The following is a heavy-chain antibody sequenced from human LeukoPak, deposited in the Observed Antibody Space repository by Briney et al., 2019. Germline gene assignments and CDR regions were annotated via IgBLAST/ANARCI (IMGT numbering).Heavy chain of an antibody. CDR3: ARVAKDCGGDCFSDY. J-gene: IGHJ4*02. CDR2: IYYGGST. Sequence: GGVLLLSGAAAGFTGSSNSRRGGRTPRGRGEGGAAVIYYGGSTFYADSVQCRVSISRDNSKNILYLQINNLRAEDSAVYYCARVAKDCGGDCFSDYWGQGTLVTVSS. CDR1: GFTGSSNS. D-gene: IGHD2-21*02. V-gene: IGHV3-66*01.